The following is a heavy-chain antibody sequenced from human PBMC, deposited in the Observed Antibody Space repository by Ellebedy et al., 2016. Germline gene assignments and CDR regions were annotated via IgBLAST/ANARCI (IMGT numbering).Heavy chain of an antibody. Sequence: SETLSLTXAVYGGSFSGYYWSWIRQPPGKGLEWIGEINHSGSTNYNPSLKSRVTISVDTSKNQFSLKLSSVTAADTAVYYCVVAIGYCSSTSCYNYWGQGTLVTVSS. CDR3: VVAIGYCSSTSCYNY. J-gene: IGHJ4*02. CDR2: INHSGST. CDR1: GGSFSGYY. V-gene: IGHV4-34*01. D-gene: IGHD2-2*02.